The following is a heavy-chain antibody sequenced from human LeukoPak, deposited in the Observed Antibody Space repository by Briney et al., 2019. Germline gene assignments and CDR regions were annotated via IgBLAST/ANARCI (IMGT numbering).Heavy chain of an antibody. CDR3: GRHAYGGSPPLS. V-gene: IGHV3-53*01. Sequence: GGSLRLSCAASGFTVRDGYMSWVRQAPGKRLEWLAFIYVSGTTFYAASVKGRFTISRDNAKNTVYLQMNNLRAEDTALYYCGRHAYGGSPPLSWGQGVLVTVSS. CDR2: IYVSGTT. CDR1: GFTVRDGY. J-gene: IGHJ4*02. D-gene: IGHD3-10*01.